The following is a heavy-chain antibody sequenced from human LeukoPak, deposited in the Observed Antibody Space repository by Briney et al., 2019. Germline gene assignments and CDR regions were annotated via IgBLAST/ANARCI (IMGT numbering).Heavy chain of an antibody. CDR2: ISRSGGST. J-gene: IGHJ4*02. CDR3: ARDSRSFIVMITEPRKNLVDY. Sequence: GGSLRLSCAASGFTFSSYAMSWVRQAPGKGLEWVSGISRSGGSTYYADSVKGRFTISRDNSKNTLYLRMNSLRVEDTAVYYCARDSRSFIVMITEPRKNLVDYWGQGTLVTVSS. CDR1: GFTFSSYA. D-gene: IGHD3-16*01. V-gene: IGHV3-23*01.